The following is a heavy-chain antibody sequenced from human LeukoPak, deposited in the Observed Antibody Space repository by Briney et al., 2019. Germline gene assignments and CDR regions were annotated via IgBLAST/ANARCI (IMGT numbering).Heavy chain of an antibody. J-gene: IGHJ4*02. CDR3: ARHIDGVIVMGFDY. V-gene: IGHV5-10-1*01. D-gene: IGHD3-16*02. CDR1: GYIFPSYC. CDR2: VNPIDSYT. Sequence: GESLMIPSKGSGYIFPSYCISWVRQMPGKGREWMGWVNPIDSYTKYSPPSQGDVTTSADKTLSTTYLQCSSLKASGTTLYYCARHIDGVIVMGFDYWGQGTLVTVSS.